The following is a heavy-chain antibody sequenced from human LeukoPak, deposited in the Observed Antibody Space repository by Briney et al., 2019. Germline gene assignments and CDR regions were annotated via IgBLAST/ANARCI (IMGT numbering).Heavy chain of an antibody. CDR3: ARVAEPRAEYYFDY. J-gene: IGHJ4*02. CDR2: INPIFGTA. D-gene: IGHD1-14*01. CDR1: GGTFSSSA. Sequence: SVKVSCKASGGTFSSSAISWVRQAPGQGLEWMGGINPIFGTANYAQKFQGRVTITTDESTSTAYMELSSLRSEDTAVYYCARVAEPRAEYYFDYWGQGTLVTVSS. V-gene: IGHV1-69*05.